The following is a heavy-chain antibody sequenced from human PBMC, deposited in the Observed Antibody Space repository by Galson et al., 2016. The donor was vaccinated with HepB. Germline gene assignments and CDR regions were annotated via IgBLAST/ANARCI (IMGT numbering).Heavy chain of an antibody. CDR1: GFTFSSYS. V-gene: IGHV3-21*01. J-gene: IGHJ4*02. CDR3: ARDVSGYSGVQ. Sequence: SLRLSCAASGFTFSSYSMNWVRQAPGKGLEWVSSITSRNNYTDYADSVKGRFTISRDNAKKSLYLQMNSLRVEDTAVYYCARDVSGYSGVQWGQGTLVTVST. D-gene: IGHD5-12*01. CDR2: ITSRNNYT.